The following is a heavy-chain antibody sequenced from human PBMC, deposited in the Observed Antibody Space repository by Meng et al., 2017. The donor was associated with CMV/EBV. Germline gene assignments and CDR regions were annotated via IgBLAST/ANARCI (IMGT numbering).Heavy chain of an antibody. V-gene: IGHV3-30*04. CDR2: ISYDGSNK. J-gene: IGHJ4*03. Sequence: GGSLRLSCAASGFTFSSYAMHWVRQAPGKGLEWVAVISYDGSNKYYADSVKGRFTISRDNSKNTLYLQMNSLRAEDTAVYYCARGEIAVAAAIDYWGQGTTVTVSS. CDR1: GFTFSSYA. CDR3: ARGEIAVAAAIDY. D-gene: IGHD6-19*01.